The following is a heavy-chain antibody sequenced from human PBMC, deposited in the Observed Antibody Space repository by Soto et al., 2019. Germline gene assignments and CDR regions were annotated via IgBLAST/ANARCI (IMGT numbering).Heavy chain of an antibody. Sequence: QVQLVESGGGVVQPGRSLRLSCAASGFTFSSYGMNWVRQAPGKGLEWVAVIWYDGSNKYYADSVKGRFTISRDNSKNTLYLQMNSLRAEDTAVYYCARDKSSRWYGQTNWFDPWGQGTLVTVSS. D-gene: IGHD6-13*01. CDR2: IWYDGSNK. CDR3: ARDKSSRWYGQTNWFDP. J-gene: IGHJ5*02. CDR1: GFTFSSYG. V-gene: IGHV3-33*01.